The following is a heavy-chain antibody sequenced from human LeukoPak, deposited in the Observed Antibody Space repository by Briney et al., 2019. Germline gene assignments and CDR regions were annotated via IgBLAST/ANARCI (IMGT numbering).Heavy chain of an antibody. Sequence: HPGGSLRLSCAASGFSFSSYAMSWVRQAPGKGLEWVSAISGSGGSTYYADSVKGRFTISRDNSKNTLYLQMNSLRAEDTAVYYCAKGWDIVVVVAAMNYWGQGTLVTVSS. J-gene: IGHJ4*02. D-gene: IGHD2-15*01. V-gene: IGHV3-23*01. CDR3: AKGWDIVVVVAAMNY. CDR2: ISGSGGST. CDR1: GFSFSSYA.